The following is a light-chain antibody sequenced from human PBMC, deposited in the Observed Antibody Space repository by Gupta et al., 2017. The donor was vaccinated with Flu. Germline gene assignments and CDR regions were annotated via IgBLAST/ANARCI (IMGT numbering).Light chain of an antibody. Sequence: QSALTQPASVSGSPGQSITLSCTGTSSDLGGYNLVSWYQQHPGKAPKLMIYEGTKRPSGVSNRFSGSKSGNTASLTISGLQTEDEAAYYCCSYAGSDTSALFGGGTKLTVL. CDR1: SSDLGGYNL. J-gene: IGLJ2*01. CDR3: CSYAGSDTSAL. CDR2: EGT. V-gene: IGLV2-23*01.